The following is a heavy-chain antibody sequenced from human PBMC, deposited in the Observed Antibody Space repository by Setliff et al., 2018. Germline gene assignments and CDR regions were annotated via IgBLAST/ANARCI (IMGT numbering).Heavy chain of an antibody. V-gene: IGHV4-34*01. CDR1: GGSFSGYY. CDR2: VSHSGST. J-gene: IGHJ4*02. D-gene: IGHD2-15*01. Sequence: SETLSLTCAVYGGSFSGYYWSWIRQPPGKGLEWLGEVSHSGSTNYKPSLKGRVTISVDTSRNQFSLNLTSVTAADTAVYYCARSLGWQLHPSDYWGQGTLVTV. CDR3: ARSLGWQLHPSDY.